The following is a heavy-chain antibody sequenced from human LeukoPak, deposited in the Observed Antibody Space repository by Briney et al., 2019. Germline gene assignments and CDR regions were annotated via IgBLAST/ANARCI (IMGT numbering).Heavy chain of an antibody. V-gene: IGHV4-4*02. CDR2: IYHSGST. CDR3: ARDIHYGSQGARDALDI. Sequence: SETLSLTCAVSGGSISIDNWWSWVRQPPGKGLEWIGEIYHSGSTNYNPSLKSRVTMSVDKSKNQSSLNLSSVTAADTALYYCARDIHYGSQGARDALDIWGQGTMVTVSS. J-gene: IGHJ3*02. CDR1: GGSISIDNW. D-gene: IGHD3-10*01.